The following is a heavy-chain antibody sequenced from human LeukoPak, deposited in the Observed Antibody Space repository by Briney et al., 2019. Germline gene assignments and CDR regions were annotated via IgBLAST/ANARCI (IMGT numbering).Heavy chain of an antibody. CDR3: ARDRPTPRAFDI. J-gene: IGHJ3*02. CDR1: GFTFSSYS. Sequence: GGSLRLSCAASGFTFSSYSMNWVRHAPGKGLEWVSSISSSSSYIYYADSVKGRFTISRDNAKNSLYLQMNSLRAEDTAVYYCARDRPTPRAFDIWGQGTKVTVSS. D-gene: IGHD6-6*01. CDR2: ISSSSSYI. V-gene: IGHV3-21*01.